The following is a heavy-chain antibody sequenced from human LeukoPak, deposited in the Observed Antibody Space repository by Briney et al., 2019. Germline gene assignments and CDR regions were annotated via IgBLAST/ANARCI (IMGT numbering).Heavy chain of an antibody. J-gene: IGHJ6*03. V-gene: IGHV4-4*09. D-gene: IGHD2-2*01. CDR1: GGSLSSYY. CDR2: IYSSGST. CDR3: ARLAGYQLLMGGFYYMDV. Sequence: SSGTLSLTCTVSGGSLSSYYWNWIRQPPGKGLECIGYIYSSGSTNYNPSLKSRLTMSLGTSKNQFSLKLSSVTAADTAVYYCARLAGYQLLMGGFYYMDVWGKGTTVTVSS.